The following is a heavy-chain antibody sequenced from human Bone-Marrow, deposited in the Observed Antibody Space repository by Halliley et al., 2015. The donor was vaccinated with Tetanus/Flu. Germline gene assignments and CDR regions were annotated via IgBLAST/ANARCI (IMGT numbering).Heavy chain of an antibody. Sequence: SLRLSCAASGFTFSNSLMHWVRQAPGKGLVWVSRISGDGSSTRYADSVKGRFTISRDNAKNAVYLQMNSLRVEDTAVYFCAKWEVPKHDPLDYWGQGTLVTVSS. CDR2: ISGDGSST. J-gene: IGHJ4*02. CDR3: AKWEVPKHDPLDY. V-gene: IGHV3-74*01. CDR1: GFTFSNSL. D-gene: IGHD1-26*01.